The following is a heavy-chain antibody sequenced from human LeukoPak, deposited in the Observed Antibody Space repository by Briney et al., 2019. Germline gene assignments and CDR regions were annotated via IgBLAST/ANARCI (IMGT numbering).Heavy chain of an antibody. V-gene: IGHV4-38-2*02. D-gene: IGHD1-26*01. Sequence: PSETLSLTCTVSGYSISSGYYWGWIRQPPGKGLEWIGSIYHSGSTYYNPSLKSRVTISVDTSKNQFSLKLSSVTAADTAVYYCAREGGSGSYPFDYWGQGTLVTVSS. J-gene: IGHJ4*02. CDR1: GYSISSGYY. CDR3: AREGGSGSYPFDY. CDR2: IYHSGST.